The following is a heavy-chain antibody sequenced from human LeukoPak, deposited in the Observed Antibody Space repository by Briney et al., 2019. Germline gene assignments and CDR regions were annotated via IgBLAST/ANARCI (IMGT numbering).Heavy chain of an antibody. CDR3: ARGDYFDWLLRFDY. CDR2: INPNSGGT. Sequence: ASVKVSCKASGGTFSSYAISWVRQAPGQGLEWMGWINPNSGGTNYAQKFQGRVTMTRDTSITTAYMELSRLRSDDTAVYYCARGDYFDWLLRFDYWGQGILVAVSS. V-gene: IGHV1-2*02. J-gene: IGHJ4*02. D-gene: IGHD3-9*01. CDR1: GGTFSSYA.